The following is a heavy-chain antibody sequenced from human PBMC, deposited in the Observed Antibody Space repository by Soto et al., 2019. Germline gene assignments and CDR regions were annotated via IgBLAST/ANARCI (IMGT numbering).Heavy chain of an antibody. CDR3: ARHEQTVAVFVILTGMRLRNLFDP. Sequence: SETPSLTCTVSACSISSSSYYWGGILQPPGKGLEWIGSIYYSGSTYYNPSLKSRVTISVDTSKNQFSLKLSSVTAADTAVYYCARHEQTVAVFVILTGMRLRNLFDPCTKGTLVLVSS. V-gene: IGHV4-39*01. CDR1: ACSISSSSYY. J-gene: IGHJ5*02. CDR2: IYYSGST. D-gene: IGHD3-9*01.